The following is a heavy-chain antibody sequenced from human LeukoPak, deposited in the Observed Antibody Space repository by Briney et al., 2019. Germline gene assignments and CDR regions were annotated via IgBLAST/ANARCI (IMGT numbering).Heavy chain of an antibody. CDR3: ARVLRYCSGGNCYSGGLGYMDV. J-gene: IGHJ6*03. Sequence: GGSLRLSCAISRFTFSNYWMSWVRQAPGKGLEWVANIKQDGCEKYYVDSVKGRFTISRDNAKNSLFLQMNSLRAEDTAVYYCARVLRYCSGGNCYSGGLGYMDVWGKGTTVTISS. CDR2: IKQDGCEK. V-gene: IGHV3-7*03. D-gene: IGHD2-15*01. CDR1: RFTFSNYW.